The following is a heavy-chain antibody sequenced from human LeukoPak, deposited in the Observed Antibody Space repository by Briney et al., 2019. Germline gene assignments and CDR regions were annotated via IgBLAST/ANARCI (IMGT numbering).Heavy chain of an antibody. D-gene: IGHD2-2*02. CDR3: AGDLRDCSSTSCYMDHDAFDI. J-gene: IGHJ3*02. CDR1: GGSISSYY. V-gene: IGHV4-59*01. Sequence: SETLSLTCSVSGGSISSYYWSWIRQPPGKGLEWIGYIYYSRSTNYNPSLKSRVTISVDTSTNQFSLKLSSVTAADTAVYYCAGDLRDCSSTSCYMDHDAFDIWGQGAMVTVSS. CDR2: IYYSRST.